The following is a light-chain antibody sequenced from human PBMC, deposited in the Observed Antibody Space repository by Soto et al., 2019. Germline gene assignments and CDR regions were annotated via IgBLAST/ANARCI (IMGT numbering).Light chain of an antibody. CDR1: QSISSR. J-gene: IGKJ4*01. V-gene: IGKV1-5*03. Sequence: DIQMTQSPSTLSASVGDRVTITCRASQSISSRLAWYQQKPGKAPKLLIYKASSLESGVPSRFSGGGSGTEFTLTISSLQPDDFATYYRQQYHSYPLTFGGGTKVEFK. CDR3: QQYHSYPLT. CDR2: KAS.